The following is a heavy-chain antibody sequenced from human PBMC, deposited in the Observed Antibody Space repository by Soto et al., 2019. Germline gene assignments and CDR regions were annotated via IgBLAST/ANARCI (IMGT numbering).Heavy chain of an antibody. CDR2: INHGGST. Sequence: SETLSLTCAVYGGSFSGYYWSWIRQPPGKGLEWIGEINHGGSTNYNPSLKSRVTISVDTSKNQFSLKLSSVTAADTAVYYCARGRYYDILNGYYIRYYYYGMDVWGQGTTVT. J-gene: IGHJ6*02. D-gene: IGHD3-9*01. CDR3: ARGRYYDILNGYYIRYYYYGMDV. CDR1: GGSFSGYY. V-gene: IGHV4-34*01.